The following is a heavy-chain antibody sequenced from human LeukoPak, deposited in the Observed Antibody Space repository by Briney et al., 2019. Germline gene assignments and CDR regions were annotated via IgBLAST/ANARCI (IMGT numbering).Heavy chain of an antibody. V-gene: IGHV3-30*02. CDR1: GFTLSNYG. CDR2: IWYDGSNK. D-gene: IGHD5-18*01. J-gene: IGHJ4*02. CDR3: AKNDLLYSYGSQAFDY. Sequence: GGSLRLSCLTSGFTLSNYGMHWVRQTPGKGLEWVAFIWYDGSNKYYADSVKGRFTISRDNSKDTLYLQMNSLRVEDTAVYSCAKNDLLYSYGSQAFDYWGQGTLVTVSS.